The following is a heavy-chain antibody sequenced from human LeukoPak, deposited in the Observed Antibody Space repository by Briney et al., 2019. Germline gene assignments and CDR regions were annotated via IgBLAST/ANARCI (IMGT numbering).Heavy chain of an antibody. CDR2: IYSGGST. CDR1: GFTVSSNY. J-gene: IGHJ4*02. Sequence: PGGSLRLSCAASGFTVSSNYMSWVRQAPGQGLEWVSVIYSGGSTYYADSVKGRFTISRDNSKNTLYLQMNSLRAEDTAVYYCARALWFGGYYFDYWGQGTLVTVSS. CDR3: ARALWFGGYYFDY. D-gene: IGHD3-10*01. V-gene: IGHV3-53*01.